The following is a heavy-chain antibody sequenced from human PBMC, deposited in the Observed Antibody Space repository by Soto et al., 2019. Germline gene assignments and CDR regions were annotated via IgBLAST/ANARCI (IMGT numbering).Heavy chain of an antibody. CDR3: ARGYCSSTSCSFWTVIMDV. J-gene: IGHJ6*02. D-gene: IGHD2-2*01. V-gene: IGHV1-69*13. CDR2: IIPIFGTA. Sequence: GXSVKVSWKASAGTFSSYAISWVRQAPGQGLEWMGGIIPIFGTANYAQKFQGRVTITADESTSTAYMELSSLRSEDTAVYYCARGYCSSTSCSFWTVIMDVWGQGTTVTVSS. CDR1: AGTFSSYA.